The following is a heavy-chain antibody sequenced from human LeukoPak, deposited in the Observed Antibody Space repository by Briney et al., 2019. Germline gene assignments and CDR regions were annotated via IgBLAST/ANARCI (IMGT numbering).Heavy chain of an antibody. Sequence: ASVKVSCKASGYTFTGYYMHWMRQAPGQGLEWMGWINPNSGGTLYAQKFQGRVTMTRDTSTTTAFMEVSRLTSGDTAVYFCARDTSGNNFGYWGQGTLVTVSS. V-gene: IGHV1-2*02. D-gene: IGHD1-26*01. CDR2: INPNSGGT. CDR3: ARDTSGNNFGY. J-gene: IGHJ4*02. CDR1: GYTFTGYY.